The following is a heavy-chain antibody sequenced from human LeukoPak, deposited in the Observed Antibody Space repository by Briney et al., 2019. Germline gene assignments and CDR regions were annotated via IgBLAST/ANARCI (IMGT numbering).Heavy chain of an antibody. CDR3: ARRPGIVGVGRDWFDP. Sequence: GESLKISCKASGYSFTNYWIGWVRQMPGKGLEWMGIIFPGDSDTIYSPSFQGQVTISVDKSITTAYLQWSSLQASDTAIYYCARRPGIVGVGRDWFDPWGQGTLVTVSS. J-gene: IGHJ5*02. D-gene: IGHD2-21*01. CDR2: IFPGDSDT. V-gene: IGHV5-51*01. CDR1: GYSFTNYW.